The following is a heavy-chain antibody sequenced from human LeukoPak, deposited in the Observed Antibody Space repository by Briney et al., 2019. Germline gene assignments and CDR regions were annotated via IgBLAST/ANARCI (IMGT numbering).Heavy chain of an antibody. CDR3: ARGGIAVAGTLGNWFDP. J-gene: IGHJ5*02. CDR1: GFTFSSYS. Sequence: PGGSLRLSCAASGFTFSSYSMNWVRQAPGKGLEWVSYSSSSSSTIYYADSVKGRFTISRDNAKNSLYLQMNSLRAEDTAVYYCARGGIAVAGTLGNWFDPWGQGTLVTVSS. CDR2: SSSSSSTI. V-gene: IGHV3-48*01. D-gene: IGHD6-19*01.